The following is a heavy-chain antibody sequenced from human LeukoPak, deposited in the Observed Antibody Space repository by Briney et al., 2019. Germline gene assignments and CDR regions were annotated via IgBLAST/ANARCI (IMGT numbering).Heavy chain of an antibody. CDR3: ARGRSHFDY. V-gene: IGHV4-59*01. J-gene: IGHJ4*02. CDR1: GGSISSYY. Sequence: SQTLSLTCTVSGGSISSYYWSWLRQPPGKGVEGIGYIYYSGSTNYNPSLKSRVNISVDTSKNPFSLKLSSVTAADTAVYYCARGRSHFDYWGQGTLVTVSS. CDR2: IYYSGST.